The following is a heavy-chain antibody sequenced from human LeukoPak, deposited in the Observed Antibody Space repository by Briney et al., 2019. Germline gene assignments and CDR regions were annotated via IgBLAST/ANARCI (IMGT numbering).Heavy chain of an antibody. J-gene: IGHJ4*02. V-gene: IGHV3-33*01. Sequence: GGSLRLSCAASGFTFSSYAMHWVRQAPGKGLEWVALTWYDGNNKYYADSVKGRFTISRDNSKNMLYLQMNSLRAEDTAVYYCARGIGVSNTVCDYWGQGTLVTVSS. CDR2: TWYDGNNK. CDR3: ARGIGVSNTVCDY. CDR1: GFTFSSYA. D-gene: IGHD3-22*01.